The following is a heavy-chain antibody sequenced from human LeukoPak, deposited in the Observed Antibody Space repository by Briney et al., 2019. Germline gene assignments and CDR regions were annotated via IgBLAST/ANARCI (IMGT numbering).Heavy chain of an antibody. V-gene: IGHV1-69*13. D-gene: IGHD3-9*01. Sequence: GASVKVSCKASGGTFSSYAISWVRQAPGQGIEWMGGIIPIFGTANYAQKFQGRVTITADESTSTAYMELSSLRSEDTAVYYCARVPSYYDILTGYDWGQGTLVTVSS. CDR2: IIPIFGTA. CDR3: ARVPSYYDILTGYD. CDR1: GGTFSSYA. J-gene: IGHJ4*02.